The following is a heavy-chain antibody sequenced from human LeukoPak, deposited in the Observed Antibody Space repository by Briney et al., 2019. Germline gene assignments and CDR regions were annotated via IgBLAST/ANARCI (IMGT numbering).Heavy chain of an antibody. Sequence: ASVKVSCKASGYTFTGYYMHWVRQAPGQGLEWMGWINPNSGGTNYAQKFQGRVTMTRDTSISTAYMELSRLRSDDTAVYYCARGVAAVGTTHFDYWGQGTLVTVSS. V-gene: IGHV1-2*02. J-gene: IGHJ4*02. D-gene: IGHD6-13*01. CDR1: GYTFTGYY. CDR2: INPNSGGT. CDR3: ARGVAAVGTTHFDY.